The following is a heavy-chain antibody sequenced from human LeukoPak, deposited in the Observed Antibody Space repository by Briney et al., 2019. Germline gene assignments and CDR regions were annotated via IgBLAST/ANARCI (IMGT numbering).Heavy chain of an antibody. J-gene: IGHJ4*02. CDR1: GFTFSSYA. Sequence: PGGSLRLSCAASGFTFSSYAMHWVRQAPGKGLEWVAVISYDGSNKYNADSVKGRFTISRDNSKNTLYLQMNSLRAEGTAVYYCARGGGGGYNRFDYWGQGTLVTVSS. D-gene: IGHD5-24*01. CDR2: ISYDGSNK. V-gene: IGHV3-30-3*01. CDR3: ARGGGGGYNRFDY.